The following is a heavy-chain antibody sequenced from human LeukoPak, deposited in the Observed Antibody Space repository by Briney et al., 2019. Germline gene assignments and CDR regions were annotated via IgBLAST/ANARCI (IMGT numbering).Heavy chain of an antibody. Sequence: ASVKVSCKASGYTFTSYDINWVRQATGQGLEWMGWMNPNSGNTGYAQKFQGRVTMTRNTSISTAYMELSSLRSEDMAVYYCARGPVYYDILTGYYMSAGAFDYWGQGTLVTVSS. D-gene: IGHD3-9*01. V-gene: IGHV1-8*01. J-gene: IGHJ4*02. CDR2: MNPNSGNT. CDR3: ARGPVYYDILTGYYMSAGAFDY. CDR1: GYTFTSYD.